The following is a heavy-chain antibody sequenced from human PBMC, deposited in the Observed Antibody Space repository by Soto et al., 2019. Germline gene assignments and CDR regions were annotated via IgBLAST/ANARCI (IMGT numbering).Heavy chain of an antibody. CDR1: GGTFSSYT. Sequence: ASVKLSCKASGGTFSSYTISWVRQAPGQGLEWMGRIIPILGIANYAQKFQGRVTITADKSTSTAYMELSSLRSEDTAVYYCARDLIPGTDVHYYGMDVWGQGTTVTVSS. V-gene: IGHV1-69*04. CDR2: IIPILGIA. J-gene: IGHJ6*02. CDR3: ARDLIPGTDVHYYGMDV. D-gene: IGHD1-1*01.